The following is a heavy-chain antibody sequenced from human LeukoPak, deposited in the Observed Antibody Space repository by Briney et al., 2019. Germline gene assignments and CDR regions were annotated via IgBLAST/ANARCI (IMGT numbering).Heavy chain of an antibody. Sequence: PSETLSLTCTVSGGSISSYYWSWIRQPPGKGLEWIGYIYHSGSTNYNPSLTSRVTISVGTSKNQFSLKLSSVTAADTAVYYCASISGWYVDYWGQGTLVTVSS. D-gene: IGHD6-19*01. V-gene: IGHV4-59*08. CDR2: IYHSGST. J-gene: IGHJ4*02. CDR1: GGSISSYY. CDR3: ASISGWYVDY.